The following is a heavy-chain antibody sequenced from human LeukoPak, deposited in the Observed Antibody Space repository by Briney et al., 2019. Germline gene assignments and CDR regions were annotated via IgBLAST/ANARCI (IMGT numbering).Heavy chain of an antibody. CDR1: GYIFSSYA. V-gene: IGHV3-23*01. D-gene: IGHD6-6*01. J-gene: IGHJ4*02. CDR3: ATVMGSSPSTAYFAY. Sequence: GGSLRLSCGGSGYIFSSYAINWVRQTPRKGLEWLSAISNDGRHMYYTDSVKGRFTTSRDNSRNTVYLQMNGLRVEDTAVYYCATVMGSSPSTAYFAYWGQGTLVTVSS. CDR2: ISNDGRHM.